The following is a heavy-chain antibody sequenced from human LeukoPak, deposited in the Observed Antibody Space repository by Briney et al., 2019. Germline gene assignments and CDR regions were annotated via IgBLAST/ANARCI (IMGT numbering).Heavy chain of an antibody. D-gene: IGHD2-2*01. Sequence: GGSLRLSCVTSGLTFNKAWMSWVSQAPGKGLEWVSAISGSGGSTYYADSVKGRFTISRDNSKNTLYLQMNSLRAEDTAVYYCAKVDCSSTSCPFDYWGQGTLVTVSS. CDR2: ISGSGGST. CDR3: AKVDCSSTSCPFDY. CDR1: GLTFNKAW. V-gene: IGHV3-23*01. J-gene: IGHJ4*02.